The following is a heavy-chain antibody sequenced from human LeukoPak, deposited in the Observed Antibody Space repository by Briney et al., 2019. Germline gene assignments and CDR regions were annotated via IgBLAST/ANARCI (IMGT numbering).Heavy chain of an antibody. CDR2: IYHSGST. CDR1: GYSISSGYY. V-gene: IGHV4-38-2*02. CDR3: ARGDHYYYYMDV. J-gene: IGHJ6*03. Sequence: PSETLSLTCTVSGYSISSGYYWGWIRQPPGKGLEWIGSIYHSGSTYYNPSLKSRVTISVDTSKHQFSLKLSSVTAADTAVYYCARGDHYYYYMDVWGKGTTVTVSS.